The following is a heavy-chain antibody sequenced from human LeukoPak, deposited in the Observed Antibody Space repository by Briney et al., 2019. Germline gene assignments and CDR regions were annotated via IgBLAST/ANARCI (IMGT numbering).Heavy chain of an antibody. CDR1: GFTVSSNY. CDR2: IYSGGST. D-gene: IGHD3-22*01. J-gene: IGHJ4*02. Sequence: GGSLRLSCAASGFTVSSNYMSWVRQAPGKGLEWVSVIYSGGSTYYADSVKGRFTISRDNSENTLYLQMNSLRAEDTAVYYCARSRVEDSSGYYYEYYFDYWGQGTLVTVSS. CDR3: ARSRVEDSSGYYYEYYFDY. V-gene: IGHV3-66*02.